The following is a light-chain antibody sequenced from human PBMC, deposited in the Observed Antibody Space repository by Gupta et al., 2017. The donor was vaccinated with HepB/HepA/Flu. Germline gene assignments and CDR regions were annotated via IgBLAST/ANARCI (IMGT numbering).Light chain of an antibody. Sequence: SALTQPASVSGSPGQSITISCTGTSSDVGSYNLVSWYQQYPGKAPKLMIYEVNKRPSGVSIRFSGSKSGNTASLTISGLQAEDEADYYCCSYTGSSTWVFGGGTKLTVL. J-gene: IGLJ3*02. CDR1: SSDVGSYNL. V-gene: IGLV2-23*02. CDR2: EVN. CDR3: CSYTGSSTWV.